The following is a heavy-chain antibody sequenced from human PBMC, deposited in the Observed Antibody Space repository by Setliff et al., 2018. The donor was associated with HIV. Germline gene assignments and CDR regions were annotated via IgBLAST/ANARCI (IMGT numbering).Heavy chain of an antibody. V-gene: IGHV5-51*01. Sequence: PGESLKISCKALDYTFTTYWIGWVRQMPGEGLEWMGIIYPDDSNIRYNPSFQNQVTISADKPITTAYLQINNLKASDTATYYCARRDGRSMNAFQIWGPGTVVTVSS. D-gene: IGHD6-13*01. J-gene: IGHJ3*01. CDR3: ARRDGRSMNAFQI. CDR2: IYPDDSNI. CDR1: DYTFTTYW.